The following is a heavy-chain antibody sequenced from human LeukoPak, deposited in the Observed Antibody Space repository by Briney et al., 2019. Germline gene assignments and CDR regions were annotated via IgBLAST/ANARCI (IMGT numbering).Heavy chain of an antibody. J-gene: IGHJ4*02. CDR3: ARGRISGY. D-gene: IGHD2-15*01. Sequence: SETLSLTCAVYGGSFSGYYWSWIRQPPGKGLEWIGEINHSGSTNYNPSLKSRVTISVDTSKNQFSLKLSSVTAADTAVYYCARGRISGYWGQGTLVTVSS. V-gene: IGHV4-34*01. CDR1: GGSFSGYY. CDR2: INHSGST.